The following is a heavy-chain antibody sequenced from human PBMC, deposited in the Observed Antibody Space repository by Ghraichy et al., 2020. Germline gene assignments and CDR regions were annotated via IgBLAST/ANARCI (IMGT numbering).Heavy chain of an antibody. CDR1: GSTFTSYD. J-gene: IGHJ4*02. D-gene: IGHD7-27*01. V-gene: IGHV1-8*01. CDR2: MHPNSGDT. CDR3: TRNIALTGDFDY. Sequence: ASVKVSCKASGSTFTSYDINWVRQATGQGLEWMGWMHPNSGDTGYAQRFQGRITMTRDTSINTAYMELSSLTSEDTAVYYCTRNIALTGDFDYWGQGSLVTVSS.